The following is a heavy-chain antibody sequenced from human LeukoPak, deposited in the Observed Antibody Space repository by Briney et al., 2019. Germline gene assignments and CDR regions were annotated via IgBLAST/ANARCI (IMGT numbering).Heavy chain of an antibody. CDR2: ISGSGGST. Sequence: GGSLRLSCAASGFTFSSYAMRWVRQAPGKGLELVSAISGSGGSTYYADSVKGRFTISRDNSKNTLYLQMNSLRAEDTAVYYCAKAVAGINDYWGQGTLVTVSS. CDR3: AKAVAGINDY. J-gene: IGHJ4*02. V-gene: IGHV3-23*01. CDR1: GFTFSSYA. D-gene: IGHD6-19*01.